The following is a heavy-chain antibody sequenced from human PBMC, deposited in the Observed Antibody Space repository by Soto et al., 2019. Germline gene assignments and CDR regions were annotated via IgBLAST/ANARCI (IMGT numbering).Heavy chain of an antibody. Sequence: PSETLSLTCTVSGGSISSGDYYWSWIRQPPGKGLEWIGYIYYSGSTYYNPSLKSRVTISVDTSNYQFSLKLSSVTAADTAVYYCARDGDGRMTTNPYYYNGMDVWGPGTTVTVSS. CDR2: IYYSGST. CDR3: ARDGDGRMTTNPYYYNGMDV. V-gene: IGHV4-30-4*02. D-gene: IGHD4-4*01. CDR1: GGSISSGDYY. J-gene: IGHJ6*02.